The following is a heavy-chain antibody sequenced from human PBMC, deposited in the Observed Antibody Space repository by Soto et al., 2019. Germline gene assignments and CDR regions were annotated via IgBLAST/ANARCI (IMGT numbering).Heavy chain of an antibody. V-gene: IGHV4-39*01. CDR3: AILVADYGAYSSDSYFDY. J-gene: IGHJ4*02. CDR2: IYYSGST. D-gene: IGHD4-17*01. CDR1: GGSISSSSYY. Sequence: QLQLQESGPGLVKPSETLSLTCTVSGGSISSSSYYWGWIRQPPGKVLEWNGSIYYSGSTYYNPSLKSRVTITVDTSKNTFSLKLSSVAAADIAVYYCAILVADYGAYSSDSYFDYWGQGTLVTVSS.